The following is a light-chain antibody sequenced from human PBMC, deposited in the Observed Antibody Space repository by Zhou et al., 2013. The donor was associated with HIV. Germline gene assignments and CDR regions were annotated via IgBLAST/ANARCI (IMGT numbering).Light chain of an antibody. CDR3: QQSYSMRRT. V-gene: IGKV1-39*01. CDR1: QSINSY. Sequence: DIQMTQSPSSLSASVGDRVTITCRASQSINSYLNWYQQKPGKAPKVLIYGASTLQSGVPSRFSGSGSGTDFTLTITSLQPEDFATYYCQQSYSMRRTFGQGTRVEI. J-gene: IGKJ1*01. CDR2: GAS.